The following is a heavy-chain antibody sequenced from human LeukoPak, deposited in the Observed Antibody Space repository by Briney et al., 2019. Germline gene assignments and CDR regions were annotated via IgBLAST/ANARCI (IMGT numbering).Heavy chain of an antibody. CDR1: GYTFTSYG. V-gene: IGHV1-18*01. CDR2: ISAYNGNT. Sequence: ASVKVSCKTSGYTFTSYGISRVRQAPGQGIEWMGWISAYNGNTNYAQKLQGRVTMTTDTSTRTAYMELRSLRSDDTAMYYCARTLAAAGTNWFDPWGQGPLVTVSS. J-gene: IGHJ5*02. CDR3: ARTLAAAGTNWFDP. D-gene: IGHD6-13*01.